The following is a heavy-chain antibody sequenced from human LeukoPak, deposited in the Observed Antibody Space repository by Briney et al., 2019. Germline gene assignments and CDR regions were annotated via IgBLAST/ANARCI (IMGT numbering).Heavy chain of an antibody. CDR3: VKAAGVFTMIAFVDH. Sequence: GGSLRLSCAASGFTFINYAMGWVRQAPGKGLEWVSAISRSGYSTYYADSVRGRFTISRDNSRDNSKNTLYLEMNSLRAEDTAVYYCVKAAGVFTMIAFVDHWGQGALVTVSS. V-gene: IGHV3-23*01. D-gene: IGHD3-22*01. J-gene: IGHJ4*02. CDR2: ISRSGYST. CDR1: GFTFINYA.